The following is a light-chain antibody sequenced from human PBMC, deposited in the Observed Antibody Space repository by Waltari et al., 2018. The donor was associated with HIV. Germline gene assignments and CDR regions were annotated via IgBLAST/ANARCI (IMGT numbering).Light chain of an antibody. V-gene: IGLV1-40*01. CDR3: QSYDSSLSAWV. Sequence: QSVLTQPPSVSGAPGQRVTIPCTVSSSNIGAPNAVPCYQQLPGTAPKVLIYGNRDRPSGVPDRFSGSKSGTSASLVITGLQAEDEANYYCQSYDSSLSAWVFGGGTKLTVL. CDR1: SSNIGAPNA. CDR2: GNR. J-gene: IGLJ3*02.